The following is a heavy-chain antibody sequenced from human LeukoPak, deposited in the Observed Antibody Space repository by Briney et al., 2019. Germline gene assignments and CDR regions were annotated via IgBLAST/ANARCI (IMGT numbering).Heavy chain of an antibody. V-gene: IGHV3-23*01. CDR2: ISGSGGNT. CDR1: GFTFSSYA. Sequence: GGSLRLSCAASGFTFSSYAMSWVRQAPGKGLEWVSAISGSGGNTYYAVSVKGRFTISRDNSKNTLYLQMNSLRAEDTAVYYCAKGEAAAGTSSWFDPWGQGTLVTVSS. J-gene: IGHJ5*02. D-gene: IGHD6-13*01. CDR3: AKGEAAAGTSSWFDP.